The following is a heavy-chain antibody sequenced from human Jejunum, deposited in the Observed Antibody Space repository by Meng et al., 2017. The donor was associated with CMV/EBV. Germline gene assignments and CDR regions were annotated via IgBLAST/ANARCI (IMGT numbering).Heavy chain of an antibody. CDR2: MSSSSRYI. D-gene: IGHD6-13*01. J-gene: IGHJ5*02. V-gene: IGHV3-21*01. CDR3: ARGESSPDWLDP. Sequence: VRLVESGGGLVKPGGSLRRACEASGFTFTSYSMNWVRQAPGKGLEWLSSMSSSSRYIFYADSVKGRFTSSRDNAKNSLYLQMVSLRAEDTAVYYCARGESSPDWLDPWGQGTLVTVSS. CDR1: GFTFTSYS.